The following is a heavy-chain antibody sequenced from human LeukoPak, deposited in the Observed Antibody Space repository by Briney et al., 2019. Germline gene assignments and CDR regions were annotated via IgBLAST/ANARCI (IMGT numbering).Heavy chain of an antibody. V-gene: IGHV4-4*07. D-gene: IGHD2-21*02. CDR1: GGSISSYY. CDR3: ARWGFVVVTAPPGYYYYYYMDV. CDR2: IYTSGST. J-gene: IGHJ6*03. Sequence: SETLSLTCTVSGGSISSYYWSWIRQPAGKGLEWIGRIYTSGSTNYNPSLKSRVTMSVDTSKNQFSLKLSSVTAADTAVYYCARWGFVVVTAPPGYYYYYYMDVWGKGTTVTVSS.